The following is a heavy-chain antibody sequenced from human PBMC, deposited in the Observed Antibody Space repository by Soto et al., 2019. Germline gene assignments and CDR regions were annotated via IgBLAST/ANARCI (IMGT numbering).Heavy chain of an antibody. J-gene: IGHJ6*02. V-gene: IGHV1-69*01. CDR1: GVTFSSET. Sequence: QVQLVQSGADVKKPGSSVKVSCQASGVTFSSETLGWVRQAPGQGLEWVGGIIPLFGTASYAQKFQGRVTITADESTSTVYMELSSLRSDDTAVYFCAGTVKIPYYHGMDVWGQGTTVTVSS. D-gene: IGHD4-4*01. CDR3: AGTVKIPYYHGMDV. CDR2: IIPLFGTA.